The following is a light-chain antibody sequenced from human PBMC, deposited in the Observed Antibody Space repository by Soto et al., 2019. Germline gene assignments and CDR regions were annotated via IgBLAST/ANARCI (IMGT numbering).Light chain of an antibody. CDR3: QQYSNSPWT. CDR1: QSISSF. V-gene: IGKV1-5*03. Sequence: DIQMTQSPSTLSASVGDRVTITCRASQSISSFLALYQQKPGKAPNLLIYKSSTLESGVPSSFSGSGSGTEFNLTIIRLQPDHFATYYCQQYSNSPWTFGPGTRVEIK. J-gene: IGKJ1*01. CDR2: KSS.